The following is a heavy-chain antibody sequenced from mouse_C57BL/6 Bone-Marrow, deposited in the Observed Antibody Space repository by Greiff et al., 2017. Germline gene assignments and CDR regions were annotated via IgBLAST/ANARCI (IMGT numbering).Heavy chain of an antibody. CDR2: IWSGGST. Sequence: QVQLKESGPGLVQPSQSLSITCTVSGFSLTSYGVHWVRQSPGKGLEWLGVIWSGGSTDYNAAFISRLSISKDNSKSQVFFKMNSLQADDTAIYYCARNTPFDGLPFAYWGQGTLVTVSA. V-gene: IGHV2-2*01. D-gene: IGHD2-3*01. CDR3: ARNTPFDGLPFAY. CDR1: GFSLTSYG. J-gene: IGHJ3*01.